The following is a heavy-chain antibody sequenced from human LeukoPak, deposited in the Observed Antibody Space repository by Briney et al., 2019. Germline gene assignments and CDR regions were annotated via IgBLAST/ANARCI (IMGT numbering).Heavy chain of an antibody. Sequence: SETLSLTCAVSGGSISSGGYSWSWIRQPPGKGLEWIGYIYHSGSTYYNPSLKSRVTISVDRSKNPSSLKLSSVTAADTAVYYCARGGWAWVDPSDSSGYYYFDYWGQGTLVTVSS. D-gene: IGHD3-22*01. CDR1: GGSISSGGYS. J-gene: IGHJ4*02. V-gene: IGHV4-30-2*01. CDR3: ARGGWAWVDPSDSSGYYYFDY. CDR2: IYHSGST.